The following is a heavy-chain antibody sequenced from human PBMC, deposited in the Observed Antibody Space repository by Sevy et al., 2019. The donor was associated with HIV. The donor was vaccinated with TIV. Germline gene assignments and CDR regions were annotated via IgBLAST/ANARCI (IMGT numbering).Heavy chain of an antibody. J-gene: IGHJ6*03. CDR2: IYKTGST. D-gene: IGHD3-16*01. V-gene: IGHV4-61*01. CDR3: ARVPRGQLWYSGSLGGYYYHMDV. Sequence: SETLSLSCSVSGGSVSSGTYYWSWIRQPPGKGLEWIGHIYKTGSTNYKLSLQSRGTISVDTSTNRFSLRLRSVTAADTAVYYCARVPRGQLWYSGSLGGYYYHMDVWGKGTTVTVSS. CDR1: GGSVSSGTYY.